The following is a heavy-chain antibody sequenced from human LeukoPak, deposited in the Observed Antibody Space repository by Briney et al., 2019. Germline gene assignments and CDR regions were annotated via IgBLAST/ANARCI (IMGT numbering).Heavy chain of an antibody. CDR3: ARGIYGSGSYYSYYYYGMDV. V-gene: IGHV3-11*06. CDR2: ITTRSSYT. J-gene: IGHJ6*02. CDR1: GFTFTDYY. Sequence: GGSLRLSCTASGFTFTDYYMSWIRLAPGKGLEWVSYITTRSSYTNYAGSVKGRFTISRDNAKNSLFLQMNGLRAEDTAVYYCARGIYGSGSYYSYYYYGMDVWGQGTTVTVSS. D-gene: IGHD3-10*01.